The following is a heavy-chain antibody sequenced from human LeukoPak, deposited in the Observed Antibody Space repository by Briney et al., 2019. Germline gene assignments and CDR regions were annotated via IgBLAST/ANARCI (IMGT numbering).Heavy chain of an antibody. CDR1: GYIFTSYH. CDR2: INPNSGSA. Sequence: GASVKVSCKASGYIFTSYHMHWXRQAPGQGLEXMGIINPNSGSASYAQEFQGRVTMTRDTSTSTVYMELSSLRSEDTAVYYCARGLYSGWYVYWGQGTLVTVSS. CDR3: ARGLYSGWYVY. J-gene: IGHJ4*02. V-gene: IGHV1-46*01. D-gene: IGHD6-19*01.